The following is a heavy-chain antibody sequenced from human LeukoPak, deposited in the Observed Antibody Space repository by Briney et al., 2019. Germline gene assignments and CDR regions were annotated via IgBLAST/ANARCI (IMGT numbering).Heavy chain of an antibody. CDR1: GFTFSNCA. J-gene: IGHJ4*02. CDR2: ISTDGGGT. CDR3: VKRVAGSRGYDY. V-gene: IGHV3-64D*06. D-gene: IGHD3-22*01. Sequence: GGSLRLSCSASGFTFSNCAMHWVRQAPGKGLEYVSAISTDGGGTYYADSVKGRFTISRDNSKDTLFLQMSSLRPEDTAVHYCVKRVAGSRGYDYWGQGTLVTVSS.